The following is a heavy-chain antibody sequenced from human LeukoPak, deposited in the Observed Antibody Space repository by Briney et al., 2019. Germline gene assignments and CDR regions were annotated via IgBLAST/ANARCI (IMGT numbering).Heavy chain of an antibody. CDR3: ASNFVEEAVAGN. CDR2: IIPILGIA. CDR1: XXTFIXXA. V-gene: IGHV1-69*04. J-gene: IGHJ4*02. Sequence: VKVSCXAXXXTFIXXAXSWVRQAPGQGLEWMGRIIPILGIANYAQKFQGRVTITADKSPSTAYMELSSLRSEDTAVYYCASNFVEEAVAGNWGQGTLVTVSS. D-gene: IGHD6-19*01.